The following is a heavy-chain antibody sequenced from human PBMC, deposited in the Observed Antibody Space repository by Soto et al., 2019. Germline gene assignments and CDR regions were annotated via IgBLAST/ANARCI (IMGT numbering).Heavy chain of an antibody. CDR2: INSGSST. CDR3: ASEPTY. Sequence: EVQLVESGGGLVQPGGSLRLSCAVSGFTVSSNYMNWVRQAPGKGLEWVSGINSGSSTYYADYVKSRFTISKDNSKNTLDLQMDSLGSEDTALYYCASEPTYWGQGTLVTVSS. V-gene: IGHV3-66*01. CDR1: GFTVSSNY. J-gene: IGHJ4*02.